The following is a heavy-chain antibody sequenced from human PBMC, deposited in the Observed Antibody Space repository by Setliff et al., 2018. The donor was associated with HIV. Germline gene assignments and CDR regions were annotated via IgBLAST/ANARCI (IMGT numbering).Heavy chain of an antibody. J-gene: IGHJ6*03. CDR1: GVSISSGSYY. Sequence: PSETLSLTCTVSGVSISSGSYYWSWIRQSAGKGLEWIGRIYTSGSTNDNPSLKSRITISVDTSNNQFSLRLSSVTAAATAVYYCARDKGYYYMDVWGKGITVTVSS. CDR3: ARDKGYYYMDV. V-gene: IGHV4-61*02. CDR2: IYTSGST.